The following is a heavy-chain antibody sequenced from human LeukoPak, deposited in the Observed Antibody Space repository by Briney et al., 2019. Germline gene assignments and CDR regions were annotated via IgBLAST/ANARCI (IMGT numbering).Heavy chain of an antibody. Sequence: NAGGSTYYADAVKGRFTISRDNAKNTLYLQMNSLRAEDTAVYYCARDGSSSRLHPNWFDPWGQGTLVTVSS. CDR2: NAGGST. D-gene: IGHD6-13*01. J-gene: IGHJ5*02. V-gene: IGHV3-74*01. CDR3: ARDGSSSRLHPNWFDP.